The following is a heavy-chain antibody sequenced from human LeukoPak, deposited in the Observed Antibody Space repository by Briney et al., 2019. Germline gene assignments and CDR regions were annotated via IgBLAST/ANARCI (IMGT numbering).Heavy chain of an antibody. CDR1: GFNFSIYS. D-gene: IGHD3-22*01. CDR2: ISSSSSTI. J-gene: IGHJ5*02. Sequence: GGSLRLSCAASGFNFSIYSMNWVRQAPGKGLEWVSYISSSSSTIYYADSVKGRFTISRDNAKNSLYLQMNSLRAEDTAVYYCAAMIVVVTRNNWFDPWGQGTLVTVSS. CDR3: AAMIVVVTRNNWFDP. V-gene: IGHV3-48*04.